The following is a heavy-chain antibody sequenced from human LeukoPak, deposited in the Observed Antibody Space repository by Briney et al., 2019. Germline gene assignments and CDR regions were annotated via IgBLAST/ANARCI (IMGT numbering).Heavy chain of an antibody. V-gene: IGHV1-2*02. CDR1: GYSFSDYY. J-gene: IGHJ4*02. CDR3: ARDIVIVTLKGLD. D-gene: IGHD3-16*02. CDR2: INPDRGVT. Sequence: DSVKVSCKASGYSFSDYYMHWVRQAPGQGLEWMGWINPDRGVTNYPQKFQGRVSMTRGTAISTAYMELSSLRSDDTAVYYCARDIVIVTLKGLDWGQGTLVTVSS.